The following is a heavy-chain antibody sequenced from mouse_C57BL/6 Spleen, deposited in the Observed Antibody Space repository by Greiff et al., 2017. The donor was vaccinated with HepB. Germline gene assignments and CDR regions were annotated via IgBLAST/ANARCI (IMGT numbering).Heavy chain of an antibody. D-gene: IGHD2-4*01. CDR1: GYTFTDHT. CDR2: IYPRDGNT. Sequence: VQLQQSDAELVKPGASVKISCKVSGYTFTDHTIHWMKQRPGQGLEWIGYIYPRDGNTQYNEKFKGKGTLTADKSSSTAYMQLNSLTSEDSAVYFCARKGGYYDSPLAYWGQGTLVTVSA. CDR3: ARKGGYYDSPLAY. V-gene: IGHV1-78*01. J-gene: IGHJ3*01.